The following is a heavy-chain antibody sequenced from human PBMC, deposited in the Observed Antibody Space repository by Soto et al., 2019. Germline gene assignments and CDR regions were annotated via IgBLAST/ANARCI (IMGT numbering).Heavy chain of an antibody. V-gene: IGHV4-59*01. Sequence: QVQLQESGPGLVKPSETLSLTCTVSGGSISNYYWTWIRQPPGKGLEWIGYIYYSGNTNYNPSLKSRVTLSVDKSKNQFSLNLSSVTAADTAVYYCAREEWELLGGAHGFDIWGQGTMVTVSS. D-gene: IGHD1-26*01. CDR2: IYYSGNT. CDR1: GGSISNYY. CDR3: AREEWELLGGAHGFDI. J-gene: IGHJ3*02.